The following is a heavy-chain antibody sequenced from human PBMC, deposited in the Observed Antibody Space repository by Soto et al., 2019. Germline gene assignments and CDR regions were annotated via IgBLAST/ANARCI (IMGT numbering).Heavy chain of an antibody. J-gene: IGHJ2*01. V-gene: IGHV3-33*01. CDR1: GFIFSSYG. Sequence: QVQLVESRGGVVQPGRSLRLSCAASGFIFSSYGMHWVRQAPGKGLEWVAVIWYDGSNKYYADSVKGRFTISRDNSKNTLYLQMNSLRAEDTAVYYCARGWYCGGDCYEWYFDLWGRGTLVTVSS. CDR2: IWYDGSNK. D-gene: IGHD2-21*02. CDR3: ARGWYCGGDCYEWYFDL.